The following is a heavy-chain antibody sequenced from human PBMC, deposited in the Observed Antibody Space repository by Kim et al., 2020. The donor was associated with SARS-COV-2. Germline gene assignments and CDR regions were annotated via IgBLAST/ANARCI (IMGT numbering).Heavy chain of an antibody. Sequence: GGSLRLSCSASGFTFRTYAMHWVRQAPGKGLEYVSAISNNGGSTYYTDSVKGRFIISRDNSKNTLYLQMSSLRGEDTAVYYCVRDPGGSYDYYYYGMDV. J-gene: IGHJ6*01. CDR3: VRDPGGSYDYYYYGMDV. CDR1: GFTFRTYA. D-gene: IGHD1-26*01. CDR2: ISNNGGST. V-gene: IGHV3-64D*09.